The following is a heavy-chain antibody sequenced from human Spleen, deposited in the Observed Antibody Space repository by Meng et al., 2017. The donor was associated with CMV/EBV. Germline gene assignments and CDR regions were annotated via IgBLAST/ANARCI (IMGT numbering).Heavy chain of an antibody. J-gene: IGHJ4*02. Sequence: TFSSYSMNWVRQAPGKGLEWVGRIKSKTDGGTTDYAAPVKGRFTISRDDSKNTLYLQMNSLKTEDTAVYYCTARTYYYGSGSYYIDYWGQGTLVTVSS. D-gene: IGHD3-10*01. CDR2: IKSKTDGGTT. CDR1: TFSSYS. V-gene: IGHV3-15*01. CDR3: TARTYYYGSGSYYIDY.